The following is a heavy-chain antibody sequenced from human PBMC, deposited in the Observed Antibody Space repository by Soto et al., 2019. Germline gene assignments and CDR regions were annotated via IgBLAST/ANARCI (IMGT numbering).Heavy chain of an antibody. J-gene: IGHJ4*02. CDR1: GRSVSSGSYY. CDR3: ARESDSGSYYFDD. CDR2: IYNSGST. V-gene: IGHV4-61*03. Sequence: PSETLSITCTVSGRSVSSGSYYWRWIRQPTGKGLEWIGYIYNSGSTNYNPSLKSRVTISVDTSKNHFSLRMSSVTAADTAVYYCARESDSGSYYFDDWGRGTLVTVSS. D-gene: IGHD3-10*01.